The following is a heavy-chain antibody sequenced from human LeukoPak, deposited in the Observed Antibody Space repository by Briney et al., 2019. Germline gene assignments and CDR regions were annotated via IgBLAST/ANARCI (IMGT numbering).Heavy chain of an antibody. V-gene: IGHV3-7*01. D-gene: IGHD1-1*01. CDR2: IRQDGIEQ. Sequence: GGSLRLSCTASGFIFSTYWVTWVRQAPGMGREWVANIRQDGIEQFYVDSLKGRFTISRANADNSLYLRLNSLRAEDTAVYSCARVRTEWYIDLWGRGTLVTVSS. CDR3: ARVRTEWYIDL. J-gene: IGHJ2*01. CDR1: GFIFSTYW.